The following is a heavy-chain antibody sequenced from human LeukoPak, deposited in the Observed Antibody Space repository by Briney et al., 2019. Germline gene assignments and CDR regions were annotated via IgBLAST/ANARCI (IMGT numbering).Heavy chain of an antibody. Sequence: GGSLRLSCAASGFTFSSYDMNWVRQAPGKGLEWVSVMYSGGSTYYADSVKGRFTISRDNSKNTLYLQMNNLRAEDTAVYFCERERADDSGIQWGQGTLVTVSS. V-gene: IGHV3-53*01. CDR2: MYSGGST. D-gene: IGHD3-22*01. CDR1: GFTFSSYD. CDR3: ERERADDSGIQ. J-gene: IGHJ4*02.